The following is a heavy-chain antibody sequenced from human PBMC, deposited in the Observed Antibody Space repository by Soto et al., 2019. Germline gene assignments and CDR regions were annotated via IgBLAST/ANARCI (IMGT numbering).Heavy chain of an antibody. D-gene: IGHD5-18*01. CDR3: ASEMGYTAMVPRPFDY. Sequence: QVQLVQSGAEVKQPGSSVKVSCKASGGTFSSYAISWVRQAPGQGLEWMGGIIPIFGTANYAQKFQGRVTITADESTSTAYMELSSLRSEDTAVYYCASEMGYTAMVPRPFDYWGQGTLVTVSS. CDR1: GGTFSSYA. CDR2: IIPIFGTA. J-gene: IGHJ4*02. V-gene: IGHV1-69*01.